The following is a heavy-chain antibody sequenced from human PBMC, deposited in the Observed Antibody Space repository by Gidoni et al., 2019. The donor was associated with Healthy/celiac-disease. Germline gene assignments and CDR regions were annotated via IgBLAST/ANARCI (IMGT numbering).Heavy chain of an antibody. D-gene: IGHD3-10*01. J-gene: IGHJ6*04. V-gene: IGHV3-30-3*01. CDR3: ARDPANYYGSGYYGMDV. CDR2: ISYDGSNK. Sequence: QVQLVESGGGVVQPGRSLRLSCAASGFTFSSYAMHWVRQAPGKGLEWVAVISYDGSNKYYADSVKGRFTISRDNSKNTLYLQMNSLRAEDTAVYYCARDPANYYGSGYYGMDVWGKGTTVTVSS. CDR1: GFTFSSYA.